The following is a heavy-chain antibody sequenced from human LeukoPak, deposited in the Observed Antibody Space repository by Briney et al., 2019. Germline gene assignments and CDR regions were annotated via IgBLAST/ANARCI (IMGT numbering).Heavy chain of an antibody. CDR2: IIPIFGTA. CDR1: GGTFSSYA. V-gene: IGHV1-69*05. CDR3: ARGKTGPPFGYYYMDV. J-gene: IGHJ6*03. D-gene: IGHD1-1*01. Sequence: SVKVSCKASGGTFSSYAISWVRQAPGQGLEWMGGIIPIFGTANYAQKFQGRVTITTDESTSTAYMELSSLRSEDTAVYYCARGKTGPPFGYYYMDVWGKGTTVTVSS.